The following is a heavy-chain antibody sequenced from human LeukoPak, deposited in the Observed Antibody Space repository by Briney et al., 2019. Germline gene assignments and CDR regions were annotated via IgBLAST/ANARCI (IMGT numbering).Heavy chain of an antibody. CDR2: ISSIGTTI. D-gene: IGHD1-26*01. J-gene: IGHJ4*02. CDR1: GFTFSIYE. Sequence: PGGSLSLSCAASGFTFSIYEMNWVRQAPGKGLEWVSYISSIGTTIYYADSVKGRFTISRDNAKNSLYLQMNSLRAEDTAVYYCAIGERGDYWGQGTLVTVSS. CDR3: AIGERGDY. V-gene: IGHV3-48*03.